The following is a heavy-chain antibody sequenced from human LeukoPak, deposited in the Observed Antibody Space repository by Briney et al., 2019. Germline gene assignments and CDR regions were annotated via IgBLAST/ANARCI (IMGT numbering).Heavy chain of an antibody. V-gene: IGHV7-4-1*02. J-gene: IGHJ4*02. Sequence: GASVKVSCKASGYTFTGYYMHWVRQAPGQGLEWMGWINTNTGNPTYAQGFTGRFVFFLDTSVSTAYLQISSLKAEDTAVYYCARSVGWYYFDYWGQGTLVTVSS. CDR2: INTNTGNP. D-gene: IGHD6-19*01. CDR1: GYTFTGYY. CDR3: ARSVGWYYFDY.